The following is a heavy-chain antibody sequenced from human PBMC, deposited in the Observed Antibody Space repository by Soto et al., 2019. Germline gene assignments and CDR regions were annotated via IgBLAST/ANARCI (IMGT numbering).Heavy chain of an antibody. V-gene: IGHV3-23*04. D-gene: IGHD2-15*01. CDR3: AKDIFFESACSGGSRHCPFDY. CDR2: ISGSGGST. Sequence: EVQLVESGGGLVQPGGSLRLSCAASGFTFSSYAMSWVRQAPGKGLEWVSAISGSGGSTYYADSVKGRFTISRDNSKNTLYLQMNSLRAEDTAVYYCAKDIFFESACSGGSRHCPFDYWGQGTLVTVSS. CDR1: GFTFSSYA. J-gene: IGHJ4*02.